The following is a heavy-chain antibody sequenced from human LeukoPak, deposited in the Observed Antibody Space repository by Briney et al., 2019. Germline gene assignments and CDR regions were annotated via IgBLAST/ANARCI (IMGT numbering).Heavy chain of an antibody. V-gene: IGHV4-39*07. Sequence: SETLSLTCTVSGGSISSSSYYWGWIRQPPGKGLEWIGSIYYSGSTYYNPSLKSRVTISVDTSKNQFSLKLSSVTAADTAVYYCARGLYYDSSGYLVYWGQGTLVTVSS. CDR2: IYYSGST. J-gene: IGHJ4*02. CDR1: GGSISSSSYY. D-gene: IGHD3-22*01. CDR3: ARGLYYDSSGYLVY.